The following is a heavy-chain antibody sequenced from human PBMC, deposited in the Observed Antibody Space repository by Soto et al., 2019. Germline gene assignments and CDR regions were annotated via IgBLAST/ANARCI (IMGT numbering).Heavy chain of an antibody. V-gene: IGHV4-39*02. Sequence: PSETLFLTCSVSGGSINNSTSFWGWLRQSPGKGLEWIGTINYRWPAEYNPSLKSRVTISVDRSRNVLSLQMNYVTAPDTAVYYCANYFMSRRGFDTWGQGTLVT. CDR2: INYRWPA. CDR1: GGSINNSTSF. D-gene: IGHD6-6*01. CDR3: ANYFMSRRGFDT. J-gene: IGHJ5*02.